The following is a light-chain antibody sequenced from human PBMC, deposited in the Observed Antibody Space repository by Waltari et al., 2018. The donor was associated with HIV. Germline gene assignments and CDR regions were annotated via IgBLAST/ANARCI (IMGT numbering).Light chain of an antibody. V-gene: IGLV1-44*01. CDR2: SDN. J-gene: IGLJ2*01. CDR1: SSNIGSNA. CDR3: ASWDDSLSALL. Sequence: QSVLTQPPSASGTPGQRVTISCSGSSSNIGSNAVNWFQHLSGTAPRPLIHSDNQRPSGVPDLVSGSKSGTSASLAITGLQSEDEAVYYCASWDDSLSALLFGGGTRLTVL.